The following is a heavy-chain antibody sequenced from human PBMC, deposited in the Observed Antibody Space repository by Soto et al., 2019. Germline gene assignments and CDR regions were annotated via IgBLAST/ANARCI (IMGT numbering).Heavy chain of an antibody. Sequence: QVQLVQSGAEVKKPGASVKVSCKTSGYTFAAYYIHWIRQAPGQRFEWMGWINPTSGGTVYAQNFQDRVTMTRDTSISTAYMELRRLNSDDTAVYYCARDPDYGDYWGYFFDSWGQGTPVTVSS. J-gene: IGHJ4*02. CDR2: INPTSGGT. CDR3: ARDPDYGDYWGYFFDS. V-gene: IGHV1-2*02. D-gene: IGHD4-17*01. CDR1: GYTFAAYY.